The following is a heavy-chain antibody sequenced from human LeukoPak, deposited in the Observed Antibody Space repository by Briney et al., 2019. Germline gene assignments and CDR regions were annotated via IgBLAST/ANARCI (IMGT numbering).Heavy chain of an antibody. D-gene: IGHD3-10*01. Sequence: SETLSLTCAVYGGSFSDYYWSWIRQPPGKGLEWIGEINHSGSTNYNPSLKSRVTISVDTSKNQFSLKLSSVTAADTAVYYCARGGPTTMARGPAYYYYYMDVWGKGTTVTVSS. CDR2: INHSGST. CDR3: ARGGPTTMARGPAYYYYYMDV. CDR1: GGSFSDYY. J-gene: IGHJ6*03. V-gene: IGHV4-34*01.